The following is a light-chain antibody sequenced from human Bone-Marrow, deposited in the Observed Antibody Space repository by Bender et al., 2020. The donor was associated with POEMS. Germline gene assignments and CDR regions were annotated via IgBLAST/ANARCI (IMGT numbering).Light chain of an antibody. CDR3: AVWDDSLNGWV. CDR1: SSNIGAHA. CDR2: SSH. J-gene: IGLJ3*02. V-gene: IGLV1-44*01. Sequence: QSVLTQPPSASGTPGRRVTISCSGGSSNIGAHAVNWYQHLPGTAPKLLIYSSHRRPSEVPDRFSGSRSGTSASLAISGLQSEAEADYYCAVWDDSLNGWVFGGGTKLTVL.